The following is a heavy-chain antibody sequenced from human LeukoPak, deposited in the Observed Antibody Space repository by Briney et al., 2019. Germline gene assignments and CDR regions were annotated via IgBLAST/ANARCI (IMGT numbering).Heavy chain of an antibody. D-gene: IGHD3-22*01. J-gene: IGHJ4*02. Sequence: GGSLRLSCAASGFTFSSYSMNWVRQAPGKGLEWVSYIRSSGSTIYYADSVKGRFTTSRDNAKNSLYLQMNSLRAEDTAVYYCARYYYDTSGSPFDYWGQGTLVTVSS. CDR2: IRSSGSTI. CDR1: GFTFSSYS. V-gene: IGHV3-48*01. CDR3: ARYYYDTSGSPFDY.